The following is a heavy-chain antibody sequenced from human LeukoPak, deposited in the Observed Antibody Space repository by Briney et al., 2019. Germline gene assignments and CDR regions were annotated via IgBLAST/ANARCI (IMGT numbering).Heavy chain of an antibody. Sequence: PGWSLRLSCTASGFTFSTNAMSWVRPAPGKVLEWVSAITDSGGNTYYAAPVKGRFTISRDNSENTLYLQMNSLRAEDTAVYYCARAGHCTNGICYTADFDYWGQGTLVTVTS. CDR2: ITDSGGNT. D-gene: IGHD2-8*01. J-gene: IGHJ4*02. CDR3: ARAGHCTNGICYTADFDY. CDR1: GFTFSTNA. V-gene: IGHV3-23*01.